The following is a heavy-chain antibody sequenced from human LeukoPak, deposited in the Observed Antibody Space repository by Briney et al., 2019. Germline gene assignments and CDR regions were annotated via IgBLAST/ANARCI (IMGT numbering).Heavy chain of an antibody. J-gene: IGHJ4*02. V-gene: IGHV3-11*04. CDR3: ASLDSSGYYLDY. Sequence: GGSLRLSCAASGFTFSDYYMSWIRQAPGKGLEWVSYISSSGSTIYYADSVKGRFTISRDNAKNSLYLQMNSLRAEDTAVYYCASLDSSGYYLDYWGQGTLVTVSS. CDR1: GFTFSDYY. CDR2: ISSSGSTI. D-gene: IGHD3-22*01.